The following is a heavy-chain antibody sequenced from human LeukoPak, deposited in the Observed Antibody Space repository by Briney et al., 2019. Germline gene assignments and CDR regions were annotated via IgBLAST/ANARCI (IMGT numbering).Heavy chain of an antibody. Sequence: GGSLRLSCAASEFTFSSYTMNWVRQAPGKGLEWVSSISSSSSYIYYADSMKGRFTISRDNAKNSLYLQMNSLRAEDTAVYYCAGLPAYYYDTSGFYFDYWGQGTLVTVSS. CDR3: AGLPAYYYDTSGFYFDY. D-gene: IGHD3-22*01. J-gene: IGHJ4*02. CDR1: EFTFSSYT. V-gene: IGHV3-21*01. CDR2: ISSSSSYI.